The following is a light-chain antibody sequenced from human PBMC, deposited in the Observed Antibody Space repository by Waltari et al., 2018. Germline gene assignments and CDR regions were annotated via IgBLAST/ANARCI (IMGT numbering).Light chain of an antibody. Sequence: DIVMTQSPLFLPVTPGEPASISCRSSQSLLHRSGSQSLAWFLQKPGQSPQLLIPMGSHRASGVPDRFSGSGSGTDFTLQISRVEADDVGVYYCMQSLQPPLTFGGGTKMEIK. CDR2: MGS. CDR3: MQSLQPPLT. V-gene: IGKV2-28*01. J-gene: IGKJ4*01. CDR1: QSLLHRSGSQS.